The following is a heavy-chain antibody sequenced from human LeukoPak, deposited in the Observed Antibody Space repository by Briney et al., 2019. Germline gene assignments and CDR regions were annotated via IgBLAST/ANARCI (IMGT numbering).Heavy chain of an antibody. CDR2: MNPNSGNT. CDR3: ARAPKASEYYYYYYMDV. CDR1: GYTFTSYD. Sequence: GASVKVSCKASGYTFTSYDINWVRQATGQGLEWMGWMNPNSGNTGYAQKFQGRVTMTRNTSISTAYMELSSLRSEDTAVYYCARAPKASEYYYYYYMDVWGKGTTVTVSS. V-gene: IGHV1-8*01. J-gene: IGHJ6*03.